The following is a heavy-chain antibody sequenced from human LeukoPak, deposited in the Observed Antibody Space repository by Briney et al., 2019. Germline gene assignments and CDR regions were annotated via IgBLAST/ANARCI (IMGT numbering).Heavy chain of an antibody. J-gene: IGHJ4*02. CDR3: ARDSSGYFVS. CDR2: IYYSGST. CDR1: GGSISSSSYC. Sequence: PSETLSLTCTVSGGSISSSSYCWGWIRQPPGKGLEWIGSIYYSGSTYYNPSLKSRVTISVDTSKNQFSLKLNSVTAADTAVYYCARDSSGYFVSWGQGTLVTVSS. D-gene: IGHD3-22*01. V-gene: IGHV4-39*01.